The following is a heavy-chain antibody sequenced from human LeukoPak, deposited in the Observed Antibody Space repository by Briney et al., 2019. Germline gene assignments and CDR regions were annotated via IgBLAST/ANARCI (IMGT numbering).Heavy chain of an antibody. D-gene: IGHD5-18*01. CDR2: IKQDGTDK. Sequence: GGSLRLSCAASGFTFSSYWMSWVRQAPGKGLEWVANIKQDGTDKYYVDSVKGRFTISRDNAKNSLYLQMNSLRSEDTAVYYCARQHTAMVFTPSPVYYYYMDVWGKGTTVTVSS. CDR1: GFTFSSYW. J-gene: IGHJ6*03. CDR3: ARQHTAMVFTPSPVYYYYMDV. V-gene: IGHV3-7*03.